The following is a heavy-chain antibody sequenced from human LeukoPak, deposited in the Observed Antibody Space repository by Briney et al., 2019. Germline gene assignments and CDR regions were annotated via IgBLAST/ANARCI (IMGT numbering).Heavy chain of an antibody. J-gene: IGHJ3*02. CDR2: IYYSGST. Sequence: PSETLSLTCTVSGGSISSHYWSWIRQPPGKALEWIGYIYYSGSTNYNPSLKSRVTISVDTSKNQFSLKLSSVTAADTAVYYCARGSGFDRFFDIWGQGTMVTVSS. CDR1: GGSISSHY. CDR3: ARGSGFDRFFDI. D-gene: IGHD5-12*01. V-gene: IGHV4-59*11.